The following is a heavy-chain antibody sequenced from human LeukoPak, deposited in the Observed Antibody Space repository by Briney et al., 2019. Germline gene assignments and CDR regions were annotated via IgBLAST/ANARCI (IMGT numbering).Heavy chain of an antibody. J-gene: IGHJ4*02. CDR3: ARDKAVDGANYGSGYYYTYDY. D-gene: IGHD3-10*01. V-gene: IGHV1-2*04. CDR1: GYTFTGYY. Sequence: ASVKVSCKASGYTFTGYYIHWVRQAPGQGLEWMGWINPNSGGTKYAQKFQGWVTMTRDTSISTVYMDLNRLKSDDTAVYFCARDKAVDGANYGSGYYYTYDYWGQGTLVTVSS. CDR2: INPNSGGT.